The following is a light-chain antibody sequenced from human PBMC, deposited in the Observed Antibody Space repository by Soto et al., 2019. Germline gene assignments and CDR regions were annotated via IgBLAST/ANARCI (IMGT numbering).Light chain of an antibody. V-gene: IGKV1-5*01. CDR2: DAS. CDR3: QQYNSYPYT. CDR1: QSISSW. Sequence: DIQMTQSPSTLSASVGDRVTITCRASQSISSWLAWYQQKPGKAPKLLIYDASSLESGVPSRFSGSGSGTEVTLTISSLQTDEFATYYCQQYNSYPYTFGQGTKLEIK. J-gene: IGKJ2*01.